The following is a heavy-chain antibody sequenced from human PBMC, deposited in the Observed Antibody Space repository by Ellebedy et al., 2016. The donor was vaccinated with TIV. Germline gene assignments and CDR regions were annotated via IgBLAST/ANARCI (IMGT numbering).Heavy chain of an antibody. D-gene: IGHD1-26*01. CDR3: ARSSGSYCDY. J-gene: IGHJ4*02. CDR1: GFSLSPSGMC. CDR2: LDWDDDK. V-gene: IGHV2-70*01. Sequence: SGPTLVXPTQTLTLTCTFSGFSLSPSGMCVSWIRQPPGKALEWLALLDWDDDKHYSTSLKTRLTISKDTSKNQVVRTMTNMDPVDTATYYCARSSGSYCDYWGQGTLVTVSS.